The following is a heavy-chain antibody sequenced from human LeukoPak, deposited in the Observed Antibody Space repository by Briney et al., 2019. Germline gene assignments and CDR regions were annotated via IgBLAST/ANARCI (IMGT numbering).Heavy chain of an antibody. D-gene: IGHD3-22*01. J-gene: IGHJ4*02. CDR3: ARAMFYFDSSGYWPSGY. CDR2: INPSGGST. CDR1: GYTFSSHY. Sequence: AASVKVSCKASGYTFSSHYMHWVRQAPGQGLEWMGIINPSGGSTSYAQKFQGRVTMTRDTSTSTVYMELSSLRSEDTAVYYCARAMFYFDSSGYWPSGYWGQGSLVTVSS. V-gene: IGHV1-46*01.